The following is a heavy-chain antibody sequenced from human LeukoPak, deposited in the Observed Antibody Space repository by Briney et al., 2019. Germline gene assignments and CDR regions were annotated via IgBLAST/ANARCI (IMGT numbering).Heavy chain of an antibody. CDR3: ARDQSPLNGGYSEGEVFDC. D-gene: IGHD5-12*01. CDR2: SSFNNVNK. J-gene: IGHJ4*02. Sequence: GASVKVSCQASGYTFSSYGINWLRQAPGHGPEWMGRSSFNNVNKNYVEKFQGRVTMTTDTSTSTAYMELRSLRPDDTAVYYCARDQSPLNGGYSEGEVFDCWGQGTLVTVSS. CDR1: GYTFSSYG. V-gene: IGHV1-18*01.